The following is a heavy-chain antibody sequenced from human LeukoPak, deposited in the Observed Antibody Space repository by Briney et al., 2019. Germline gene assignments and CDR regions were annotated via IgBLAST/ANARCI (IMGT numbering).Heavy chain of an antibody. Sequence: GTSLRPSCAVSGFAFSSLAMHWVRQAPGKGLEWVAFISYDGNNQYYADSVKGRFTMSRDNSKNTLYLQMNNLRAEDTAIYYCARVGSRYCSGANCYDGFWGQGTLVSVSS. J-gene: IGHJ4*02. D-gene: IGHD2-15*01. V-gene: IGHV3-30-3*01. CDR3: ARVGSRYCSGANCYDGF. CDR1: GFAFSSLA. CDR2: ISYDGNNQ.